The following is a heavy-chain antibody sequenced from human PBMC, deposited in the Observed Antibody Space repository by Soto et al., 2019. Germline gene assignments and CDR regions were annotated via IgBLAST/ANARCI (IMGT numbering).Heavy chain of an antibody. Sequence: GGSLRLSCSASGFIFSNYAMHWVRQAPGKGLEYVSHINNNGGSTNYADSVKGRFTISRDNSKNTLYLQMSSLRDDDTAVYYSVKVPLSLRCYDYWGQRAPVTVSS. CDR1: GFIFSNYA. CDR3: VKVPLSLRCYDY. J-gene: IGHJ4*02. CDR2: INNNGGST. D-gene: IGHD3-16*01. V-gene: IGHV3-64D*08.